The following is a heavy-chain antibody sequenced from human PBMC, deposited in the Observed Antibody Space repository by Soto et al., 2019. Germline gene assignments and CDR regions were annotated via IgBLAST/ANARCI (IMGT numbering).Heavy chain of an antibody. CDR2: IKTDGSST. J-gene: IGHJ4*02. Sequence: EVQLVESGGGLVQPGGSLRLSCAASGFTFSSYWMHWVRQGPGKGLVWVSRIKTDGSSTNYADSEKGRFTISRDNAKNTLYLQMNSLRAEDTAVYYCARGGLSNSGTYSKDSWGQGTLVTVSS. CDR3: ARGGLSNSGTYSKDS. CDR1: GFTFSSYW. D-gene: IGHD3-10*01. V-gene: IGHV3-74*01.